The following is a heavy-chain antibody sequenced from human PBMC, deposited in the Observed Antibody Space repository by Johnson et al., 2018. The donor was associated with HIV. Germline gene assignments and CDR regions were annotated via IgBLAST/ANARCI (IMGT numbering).Heavy chain of an antibody. CDR1: GFTFSSYG. CDR2: IRYDGSNK. J-gene: IGHJ3*02. CDR3: AREGTVSYGGAFDI. Sequence: QMMLVESGGDLVKPGGSLRLSCAASGFTFSSYGMHWVRQAPGKGLEWVAFIRYDGSNKYYAASVTGRFTISRDNSKNTLYLQMNSLRAEDTAVYYCAREGTVSYGGAFDIWGQGTMVTVSS. V-gene: IGHV3-30*02. D-gene: IGHD4-17*01.